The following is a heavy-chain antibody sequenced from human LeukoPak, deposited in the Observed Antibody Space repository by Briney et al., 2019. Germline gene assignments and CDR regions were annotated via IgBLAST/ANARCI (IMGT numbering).Heavy chain of an antibody. CDR2: IFTTGGA. Sequence: SETLSLTCTVSGGSIGTYYWSWIRQPAGKGLEWIGRIFTTGGANYNPSLKRRVTMSLDTSKNLFSLKLNSVTAADTAVYYCVRDGPSWGLLWGQGALVTVSS. CDR3: VRDGPSWGLL. D-gene: IGHD7-27*01. CDR1: GGSIGTYY. V-gene: IGHV4-4*07. J-gene: IGHJ4*02.